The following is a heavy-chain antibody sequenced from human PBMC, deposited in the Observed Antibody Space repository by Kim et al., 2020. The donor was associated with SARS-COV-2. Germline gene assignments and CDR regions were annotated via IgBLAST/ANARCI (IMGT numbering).Heavy chain of an antibody. Sequence: GGSLRLSCAASGFTFSSYAMSWVRQAPGKGLEWVSAISGSGGSTYYADSVKGRFTISRDNSKNTLYLQMNSLRAEDTAVYYCAKLHTVVVAATPFDYWGQGTLVTVSS. CDR2: ISGSGGST. D-gene: IGHD2-15*01. CDR3: AKLHTVVVAATPFDY. J-gene: IGHJ4*02. CDR1: GFTFSSYA. V-gene: IGHV3-23*01.